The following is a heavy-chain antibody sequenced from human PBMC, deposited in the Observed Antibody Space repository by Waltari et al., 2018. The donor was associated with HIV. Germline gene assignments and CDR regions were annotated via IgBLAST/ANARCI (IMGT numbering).Heavy chain of an antibody. CDR2: IRYDGSNK. Sequence: QVQLVESGGGVVQPGGSLRLSCAASGFTFSSYGMHWVRQAPGKGLEWVAFIRYDGSNKYYADSVKGRFTISRDNSKNTLYLQMNSLRAEDTAVYYCAKDRQNNDYADYWGQGTLVTVSS. CDR3: AKDRQNNDYADY. CDR1: GFTFSSYG. V-gene: IGHV3-30*02. J-gene: IGHJ4*02. D-gene: IGHD4-17*01.